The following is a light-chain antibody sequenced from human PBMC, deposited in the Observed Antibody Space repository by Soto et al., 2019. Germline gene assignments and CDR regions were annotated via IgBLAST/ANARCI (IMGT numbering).Light chain of an antibody. J-gene: IGLJ3*02. Sequence: NFMLTQPHSVSESPGKMVTISCTRSSGSIASNYVQWYHQRPGSAPTIVMYEDNQRPSGVPDRFSGSIDRSSNSASLTISGLKTEDEGDFYCQSYDSSNWVFGGGTKVTVL. CDR1: SGSIASNY. CDR3: QSYDSSNWV. CDR2: EDN. V-gene: IGLV6-57*04.